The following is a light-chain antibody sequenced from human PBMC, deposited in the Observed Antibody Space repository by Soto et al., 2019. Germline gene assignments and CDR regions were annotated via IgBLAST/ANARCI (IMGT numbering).Light chain of an antibody. CDR2: DAS. CDR3: QPYGSSVT. J-gene: IGKJ4*01. CDR1: QSVRSRY. Sequence: DMVWTQSPGTLSLSPGERATLSCRASQSVRSRYLAWYQQKAGQAPGLFIYDASRRAPGIPDRFSGSGSETDLTLTISRVERAGFEVYYFQPYGSSVTFGGGTKVEIQ. V-gene: IGKV3-20*01.